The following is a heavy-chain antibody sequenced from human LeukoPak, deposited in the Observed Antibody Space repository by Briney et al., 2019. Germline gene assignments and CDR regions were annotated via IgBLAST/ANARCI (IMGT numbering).Heavy chain of an antibody. Sequence: SETLSLTCAVSGYSIRSGDYWGWIRQSPGKGLEWIGSIYHSGSTHYNPSLKSRVTISVDTSKNQFSLMLSSVTAADTAVYYCARIVPRTLNWFDPWGQGTLVTVSS. CDR3: ARIVPRTLNWFDP. J-gene: IGHJ5*02. CDR1: GYSIRSGDY. V-gene: IGHV4-38-2*01. D-gene: IGHD2-8*01. CDR2: IYHSGST.